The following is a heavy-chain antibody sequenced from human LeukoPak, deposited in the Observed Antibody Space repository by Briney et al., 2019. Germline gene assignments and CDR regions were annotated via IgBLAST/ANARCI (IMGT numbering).Heavy chain of an antibody. CDR2: IYYSGST. V-gene: IGHV4-59*01. CDR3: ARGDWELGFDY. D-gene: IGHD1-26*01. Sequence: PSETLSLTCTVSGGSISSYYWSWLRQPPGKGLEWIGYIYYSGSTNYHPSLKSRVTISVDTSKNQFSLKLSSVTAADTAVYYCARGDWELGFDYWGQGTLVTVSS. J-gene: IGHJ4*02. CDR1: GGSISSYY.